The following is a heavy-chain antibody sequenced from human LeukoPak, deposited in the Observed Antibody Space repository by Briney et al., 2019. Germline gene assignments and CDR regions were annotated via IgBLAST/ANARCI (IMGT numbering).Heavy chain of an antibody. D-gene: IGHD2-2*01. CDR2: INHSGST. Sequence: PSETLSLTCAVYGGSFSGYYWSWIRQPPGKGLEWIGEINHSGSTNYNPSLKSRVTISVDTSKNQFSLKLSSVPAADTAVYYCARGQTRTHYYYYGMDVWGQGTTVTVSS. CDR1: GGSFSGYY. J-gene: IGHJ6*02. CDR3: ARGQTRTHYYYYGMDV. V-gene: IGHV4-34*01.